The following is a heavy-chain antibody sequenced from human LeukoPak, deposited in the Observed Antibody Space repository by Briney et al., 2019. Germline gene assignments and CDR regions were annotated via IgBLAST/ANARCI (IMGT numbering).Heavy chain of an antibody. CDR1: GGSVSSGSYY. D-gene: IGHD3-22*01. J-gene: IGHJ4*02. Sequence: SETLSLTCTVSGGSVSSGSYYWSWIRQPPGKGLEWIVYIYYSGSTNYNPSLKSRITISVDTSKHQFSLKLSSVTAADTAVYYCARVRGLFYDSSGYYLYYFDYWGQGTLVTVSS. CDR2: IYYSGST. CDR3: ARVRGLFYDSSGYYLYYFDY. V-gene: IGHV4-61*01.